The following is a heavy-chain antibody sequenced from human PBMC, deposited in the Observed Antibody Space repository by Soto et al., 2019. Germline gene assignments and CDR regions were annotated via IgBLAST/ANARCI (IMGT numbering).Heavy chain of an antibody. Sequence: ASVKVSCKASGYTFTSYAMHWVRQAPGQRLEWMGWINAGNGNTKYSQKFQGRVTITRDTSASTAYMELSSLRSEDTAVYYCAGSLGYCTNGVCPPHDYWGQGTLVTVSS. J-gene: IGHJ4*02. CDR3: AGSLGYCTNGVCPPHDY. CDR1: GYTFTSYA. V-gene: IGHV1-3*01. CDR2: INAGNGNT. D-gene: IGHD2-8*01.